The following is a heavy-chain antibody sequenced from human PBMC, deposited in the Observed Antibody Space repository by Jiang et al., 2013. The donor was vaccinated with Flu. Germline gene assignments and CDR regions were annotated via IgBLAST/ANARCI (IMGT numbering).Heavy chain of an antibody. J-gene: IGHJ4*02. D-gene: IGHD6-19*01. CDR1: GYTFTSHA. CDR2: INAVNAGDGNT. V-gene: IGHV1-3*01. Sequence: SGAEVKKPGASVKVSCKASGYTFTSHAMHWVRQAPGQRLEWMGWINAVNAGDGNTKYSQKFQGRVTFTSDTSATTAYMELSSLRSEDTAVYYCAFGPSSSGWDYWGQGTLVTVSS. CDR3: AFGPSSSGWDY.